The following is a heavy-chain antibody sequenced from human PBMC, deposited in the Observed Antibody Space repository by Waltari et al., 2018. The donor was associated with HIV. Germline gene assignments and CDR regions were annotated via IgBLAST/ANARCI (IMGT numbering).Heavy chain of an antibody. CDR1: GLPFRNYG. CDR3: VKEHQYSHTWYSYYGMDV. D-gene: IGHD6-13*01. CDR2: ISGSCGNT. J-gene: IGHJ6*02. V-gene: IGHV3-23*01. Sequence: EVQLLEAGGGLVQTGGSLRLSCAASGLPFRNYGMNWVRQAPGKGREWVSAISGSCGNTYYADSLKGRFTISRDNSKNTLYLQMNSLRAEDTAVYFCVKEHQYSHTWYSYYGMDVWGQGTTVTVSS.